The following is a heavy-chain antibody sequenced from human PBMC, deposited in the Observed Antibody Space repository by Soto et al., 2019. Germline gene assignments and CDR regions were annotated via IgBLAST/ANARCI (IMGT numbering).Heavy chain of an antibody. Sequence: SETLSLTCAVSGTSVSSTFWWTWVRQPPGKGLEWIGEVYHTGSTKSNPSLKSRVTISVDKSNSQFSLELRAVTAADTAVYYCATLPPRIVVVKTEIPTWGQGTLVTVSS. CDR2: VYHTGST. CDR1: GTSVSSTFW. D-gene: IGHD2-15*01. J-gene: IGHJ5*02. V-gene: IGHV4-4*02. CDR3: ATLPPRIVVVKTEIPT.